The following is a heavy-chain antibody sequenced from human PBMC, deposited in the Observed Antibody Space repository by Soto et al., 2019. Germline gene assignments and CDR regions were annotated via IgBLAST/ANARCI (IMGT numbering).Heavy chain of an antibody. Sequence: SGGALRLSCSVSWFTFCSYALSWVRQAPGKGLEWISSISPTGDNTYYADSVKGRFTISRDNSKNTLYLQMNRLRAEDTALYYCAKAMYGDYVAFEYWGQGTLVTAPQ. V-gene: IGHV3-23*01. CDR1: WFTFCSYA. D-gene: IGHD4-17*01. J-gene: IGHJ4*02. CDR2: ISPTGDNT. CDR3: AKAMYGDYVAFEY.